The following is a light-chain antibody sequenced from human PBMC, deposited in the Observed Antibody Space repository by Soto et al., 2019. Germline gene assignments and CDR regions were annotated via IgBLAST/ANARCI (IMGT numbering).Light chain of an antibody. CDR1: SSEIGAYNY. V-gene: IGLV2-14*03. J-gene: IGLJ1*01. CDR2: DVS. Sequence: QSVLTQPASVSGSPGQSITISCTGTSSEIGAYNYVSWYQQLPGKATKVMIYDVSNRPSGLSDRFSGSKSGNTASLTISGLQAEDEADYYCNSYTRSSAYGFGTGTKVTVL. CDR3: NSYTRSSAYG.